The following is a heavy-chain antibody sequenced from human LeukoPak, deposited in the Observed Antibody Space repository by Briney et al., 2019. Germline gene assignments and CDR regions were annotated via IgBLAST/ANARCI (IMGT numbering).Heavy chain of an antibody. V-gene: IGHV1-18*01. D-gene: IGHD6-19*01. J-gene: IGHJ4*02. CDR1: GYSFATYG. CDR3: ARESLIAVPYFDY. CDR2: ISGYNGDT. Sequence: ASVKVSCKTSGYSFATYGISWVRQAPGQGLEWMAWISGYNGDTMHVQKLQGRVTMTRDTSTSTVYMELSSLRSEDTAVYYCARESLIAVPYFDYWGQGTLVTVSS.